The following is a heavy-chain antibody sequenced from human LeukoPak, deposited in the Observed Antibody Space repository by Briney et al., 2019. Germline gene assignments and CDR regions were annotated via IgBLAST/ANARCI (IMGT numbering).Heavy chain of an antibody. CDR2: ISWNSGSI. Sequence: PGGSLRLSCAASGFTFDDYAMHWVRQAPGKGLEWVSGISWNSGSIGYADSVKGRFTISRDNAKNSLYLQMNSLRAEDTALYYCARDGSSSRGDYFDYWGQGTLVTVSS. CDR3: ARDGSSSRGDYFDY. V-gene: IGHV3-9*01. J-gene: IGHJ4*02. D-gene: IGHD6-13*01. CDR1: GFTFDDYA.